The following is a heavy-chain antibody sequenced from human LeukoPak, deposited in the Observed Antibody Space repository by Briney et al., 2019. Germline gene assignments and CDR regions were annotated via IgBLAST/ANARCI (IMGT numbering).Heavy chain of an antibody. CDR3: ARAPRNSSTMLDS. D-gene: IGHD6-13*01. V-gene: IGHV1-46*01. CDR2: INPDGGST. Sequence: ASVKVSCKASGYSFTSCWIQWVRQAPGQGLGWAGLINPDGGSTAYAHRFQGRVLMTRDTSTNTAYMDLSSLTSEDTAVYHCARAPRNSSTMLDSWGQGTLVTVSS. CDR1: GYSFTSCW. J-gene: IGHJ5*01.